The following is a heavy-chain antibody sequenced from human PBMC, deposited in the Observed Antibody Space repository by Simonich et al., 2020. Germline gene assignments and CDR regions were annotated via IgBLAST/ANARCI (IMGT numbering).Heavy chain of an antibody. CDR3: ARDAAGDY. D-gene: IGHD6-13*01. Sequence: EVQLVESGGGLVKPGGSLRLSCAASGFTFSSYSMNWVRQAPGKGLERFSCISIRSSYIYYADSVKGRFTISRDNAKNSLYLQMNSLRAEDTAVYYCARDAAGDYWGQGTLVTVSS. V-gene: IGHV3-21*01. J-gene: IGHJ4*02. CDR1: GFTFSSYS. CDR2: ISIRSSYI.